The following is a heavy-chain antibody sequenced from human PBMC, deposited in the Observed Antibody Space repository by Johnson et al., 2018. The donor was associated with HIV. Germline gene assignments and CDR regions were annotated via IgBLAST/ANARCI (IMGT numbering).Heavy chain of an antibody. CDR2: ISYDGSNK. V-gene: IGHV3-30-3*01. D-gene: IGHD3-9*01. J-gene: IGHJ3*02. Sequence: QVQLVESGGGVVQPGRSLRLSCAASGFTFSSYAMHWVRQAPGKGLEWVAVISYDGSNKYYADSVKGRFTISRDNSKNTLYLQMNSLRAEDTAVYYCARGAYYDIVTGYSDAFDIWGQGTMVTVSS. CDR3: ARGAYYDIVTGYSDAFDI. CDR1: GFTFSSYA.